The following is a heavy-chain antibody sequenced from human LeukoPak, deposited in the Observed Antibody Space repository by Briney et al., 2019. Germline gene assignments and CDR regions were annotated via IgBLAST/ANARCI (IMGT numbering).Heavy chain of an antibody. CDR1: GFTFSSYA. V-gene: IGHV3-23*01. J-gene: IGHJ4*02. Sequence: GGSLRLSCAASGFTFSSYAMSWVRQAPGKGLEWVSAISGSGGSTYYADSVKGRFTISRDNSKNTLYLQMNSLRAEDTAVYHCAKPSTGIVVVVAATPAADFGYWGQGTLVTVSS. CDR3: AKPSTGIVVVVAATPAADFGY. CDR2: ISGSGGST. D-gene: IGHD2-15*01.